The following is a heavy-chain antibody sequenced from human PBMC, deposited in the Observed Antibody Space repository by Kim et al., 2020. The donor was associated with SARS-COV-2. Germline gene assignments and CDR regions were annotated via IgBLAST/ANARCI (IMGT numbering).Heavy chain of an antibody. D-gene: IGHD5-18*01. V-gene: IGHV3-49*04. CDR1: GFTFGDYA. CDR2: IRNKAYGGTT. CDR3: TRDKEAEDTPWYYYYGMDV. Sequence: GGSLRLSCTGSGFTFGDYAMTWVRQAPGKGLEWVGFIRNKAYGGTTDYAASVKGRFTISRDDSKSIAYLQMNSLKTEDTAVYYCTRDKEAEDTPWYYYYGMDVWGQGTTLTVSS. J-gene: IGHJ6*02.